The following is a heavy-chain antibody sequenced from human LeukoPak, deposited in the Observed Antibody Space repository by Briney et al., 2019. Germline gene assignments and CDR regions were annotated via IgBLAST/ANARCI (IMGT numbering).Heavy chain of an antibody. D-gene: IGHD2/OR15-2a*01. CDR3: ARRYYYKLGSFPFDF. CDR1: GGSISGYF. CDR2: THNSGST. Sequence: PSETLFLTCAVSGGSISGYFWIWFRRSSGKGLEGIGETHNSGSTNYNPSLTIRVTFSVYTYNTQFYLNLSSVTGADTAVYYWARRYYYKLGSFPFDFGSQGTLVTVSS. J-gene: IGHJ4*02. V-gene: IGHV4-34*01.